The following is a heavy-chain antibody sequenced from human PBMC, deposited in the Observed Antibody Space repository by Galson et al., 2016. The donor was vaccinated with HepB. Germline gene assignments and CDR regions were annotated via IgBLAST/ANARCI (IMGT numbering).Heavy chain of an antibody. V-gene: IGHV3-30*18. D-gene: IGHD2/OR15-2a*01. CDR3: AKRHEYCPPVGCSVDY. J-gene: IGHJ4*02. CDR1: GFTFSNRG. Sequence: SLRLSCAASGFTFSNRGMHWVRQAPGKGLEWVAADSMDGRRKFYADSVKGRFTTSRDNSNNMLFLQMNSLRADDTAVYYCAKRHEYCPPVGCSVDYWGQGTLVSVSS. CDR2: DSMDGRRK.